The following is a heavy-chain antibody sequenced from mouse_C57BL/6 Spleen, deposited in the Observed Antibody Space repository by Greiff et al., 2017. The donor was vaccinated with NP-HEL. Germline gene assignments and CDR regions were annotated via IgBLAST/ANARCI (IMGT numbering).Heavy chain of an antibody. V-gene: IGHV7-3*01. CDR3: ARYMEDAMDY. CDR1: GFTFTDYY. CDR2: IRNKANGYTT. Sequence: DVKLVESGGGLVQPGGSLSLSCAASGFTFTDYYMSWVRQPPGKALEWLGFIRNKANGYTTEYSASVKGRFTISRDNSQSILYLQMNALRAEDSATYYCARYMEDAMDYWGQGTSVTVSS. J-gene: IGHJ4*01.